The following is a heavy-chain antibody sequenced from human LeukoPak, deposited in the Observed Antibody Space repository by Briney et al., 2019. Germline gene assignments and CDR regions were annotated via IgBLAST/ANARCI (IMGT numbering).Heavy chain of an antibody. J-gene: IGHJ4*02. V-gene: IGHV3-7*01. Sequence: GGSLRLSCAASGFTFRNYWMSWVRQAPGKGLEWVANIKEDESEKYYVGSGKGRFTISRDNAKNSLYLQMNSLRAEDTAVYYCARDLGYGSGILSQYYFDYWGQGTLVTVSS. CDR1: GFTFRNYW. CDR3: ARDLGYGSGILSQYYFDY. CDR2: IKEDESEK. D-gene: IGHD3-10*01.